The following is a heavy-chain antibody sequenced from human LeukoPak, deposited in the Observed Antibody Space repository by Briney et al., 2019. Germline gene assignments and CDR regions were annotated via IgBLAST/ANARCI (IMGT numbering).Heavy chain of an antibody. CDR1: GFTFSSYS. CDR2: ISSSSSYI. V-gene: IGHV3-21*01. CDR3: ARAALAVASWIVAY. Sequence: GGSLRLSCAASGFTFSSYSMNWVRQAPGKGLEWVSSISSSSSYIYYADSVKGRFTISRDNAKNSLYLQINCLRAEDTAVYYCARAALAVASWIVAYWGQGTLVTVSS. J-gene: IGHJ4*02. D-gene: IGHD6-19*01.